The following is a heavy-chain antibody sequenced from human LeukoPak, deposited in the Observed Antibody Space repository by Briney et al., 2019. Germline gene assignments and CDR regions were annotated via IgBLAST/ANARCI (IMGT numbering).Heavy chain of an antibody. CDR3: ARVTYYYDSSGYFTASQEYYFDY. V-gene: IGHV4-31*03. CDR2: IYYSGST. D-gene: IGHD3-22*01. J-gene: IGHJ4*02. CDR1: GGSISSGGYY. Sequence: PSQTLSLTCTVSGGSISSGGYYWSWIRQHPGKGLEWIGYIYYSGSTYCNPSLKSRVTISVDTSKNQFSLKLSSVTAADTAVYYCARVTYYYDSSGYFTASQEYYFDYWGQGTLVTVSS.